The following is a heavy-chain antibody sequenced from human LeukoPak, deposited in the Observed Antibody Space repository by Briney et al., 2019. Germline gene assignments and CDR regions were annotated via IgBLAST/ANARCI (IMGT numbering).Heavy chain of an antibody. J-gene: IGHJ4*02. V-gene: IGHV3-21*01. Sequence: GGSLRLSCAASGFTFSSYNMNWVRQAPGKGLEWVSTISGSSSYIHYANSVKGRFTVSRDDAKSSLFLQMNSLRAEDTAIYYCARDNDFTNYYWGQGTLVTVSS. D-gene: IGHD4-11*01. CDR3: ARDNDFTNYY. CDR2: ISGSSSYI. CDR1: GFTFSSYN.